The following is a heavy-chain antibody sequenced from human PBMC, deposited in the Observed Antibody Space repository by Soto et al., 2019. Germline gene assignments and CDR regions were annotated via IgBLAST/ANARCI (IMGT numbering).Heavy chain of an antibody. CDR2: ISGSGGST. J-gene: IGHJ4*02. D-gene: IGHD6-19*01. CDR1: GFTFSSYA. CDR3: AKGVAVAGMKYYFDY. V-gene: IGHV3-23*01. Sequence: PGGSLRLSCAASGFTFSSYAMSWVRQAPGKGLEWVSAISGSGGSTYYADSVKGRFTISRDNSKNTLYLQMNSLRAEDTAVYYCAKGVAVAGMKYYFDYWGQGTLVTVSS.